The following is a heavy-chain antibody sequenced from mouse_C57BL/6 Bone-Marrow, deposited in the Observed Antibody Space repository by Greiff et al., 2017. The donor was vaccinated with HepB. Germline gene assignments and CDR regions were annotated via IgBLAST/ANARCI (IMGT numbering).Heavy chain of an antibody. D-gene: IGHD3-2*02. V-gene: IGHV1-47*01. J-gene: IGHJ3*01. Sequence: HVQLHHSCSELVKPGSSVKMSCKASGYTFTTYPIEWMTQNHGKSLEWIGNFHPYNDDTKYNEKFKGKATLTVEKSSSTVYLELSRLTSDDSAVYYCARAKDSSGRFAYWGQGTLVTVSA. CDR3: ARAKDSSGRFAY. CDR1: GYTFTTYP. CDR2: FHPYNDDT.